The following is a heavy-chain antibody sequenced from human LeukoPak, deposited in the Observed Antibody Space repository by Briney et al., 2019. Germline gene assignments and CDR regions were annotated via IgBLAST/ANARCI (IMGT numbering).Heavy chain of an antibody. Sequence: SGPTLVKPTQTLTLTCTFSGFSLSTSGVCVGWIRQPPGKALESLVLIYGDDEKRYSPSLKSRPTINKDTSKNQVVLTMTNMDPADTDTYYCAHRQEGYYGSGSLDYWGQGTLVTVSS. V-gene: IGHV2-5*02. CDR3: AHRQEGYYGSGSLDY. D-gene: IGHD3-10*01. J-gene: IGHJ4*02. CDR2: IYGDDEK. CDR1: GFSLSTSGVC.